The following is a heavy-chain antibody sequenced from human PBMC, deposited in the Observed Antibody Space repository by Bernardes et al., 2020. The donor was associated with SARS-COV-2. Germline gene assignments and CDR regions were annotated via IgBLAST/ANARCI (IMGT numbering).Heavy chain of an antibody. V-gene: IGHV3-23*01. Sequence: GGSLRLSCAASGFTFNNYAMNWVRQAPGKGLEWVSAVSGSGSSTYYAYSVKGRFTISRDNSKNTVYLQMNSLRAEDTAIYYCAKDGGGWLSPGFYYVDCWGQGTLVSVSA. CDR1: GFTFNNYA. CDR2: VSGSGSST. J-gene: IGHJ4*02. CDR3: AKDGGGWLSPGFYYVDC. D-gene: IGHD2-15*01.